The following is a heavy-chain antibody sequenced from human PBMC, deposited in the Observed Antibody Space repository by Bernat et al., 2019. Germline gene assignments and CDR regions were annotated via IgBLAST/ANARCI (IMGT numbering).Heavy chain of an antibody. CDR2: ISGSGGST. CDR3: AKDFYDFWSGYSSAFDI. D-gene: IGHD3-3*01. V-gene: IGHV3-23*01. CDR1: GFTFSSYA. Sequence: EVQLLESGGGLVQPGGSLRLSCAASGFTFSSYAMSWVRQAPGKGLEWVSAISGSGGSTYYASSGEGRFNISRDNSKNTPYLQMNSLGAEDTAVYYCAKDFYDFWSGYSSAFDIWGQGTMVTVSS. J-gene: IGHJ3*02.